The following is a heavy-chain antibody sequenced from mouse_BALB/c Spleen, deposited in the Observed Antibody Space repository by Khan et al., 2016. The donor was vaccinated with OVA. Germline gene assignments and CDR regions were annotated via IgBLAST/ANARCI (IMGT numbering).Heavy chain of an antibody. CDR1: GYSFSTYY. V-gene: IGHV1S135*01. CDR2: IDPFNGAT. D-gene: IGHD1-1*01. CDR3: ARHGSTSWFAY. Sequence: VQLQQSGPELMKPGASVKISCKASGYSFSTYYIHWVTRSHGKTLEWIGYIDPFNGATTYNQKFKGKATLTVEKSSSTAYMHLTSLTSEYCAVYCCARHGSTSWFAYWGQGTLVTVSA. J-gene: IGHJ3*01.